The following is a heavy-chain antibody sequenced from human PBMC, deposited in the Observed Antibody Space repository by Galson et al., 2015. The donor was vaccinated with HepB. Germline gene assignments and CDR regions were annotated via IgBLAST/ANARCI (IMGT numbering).Heavy chain of an antibody. V-gene: IGHV2-70*11. D-gene: IGHD3-22*01. CDR2: IDWDDDK. J-gene: IGHJ6*03. CDR3: ARIRYHDSSGSPHYYYYYMDV. Sequence: PALVKPTQTLTLTCTFSGFSLSTSGMCVNWIRQPPGKALEWLARIDWDDDKYYSTSLKTRLTISKDTSKNQVVLTMTNMDPVDTATYYCARIRYHDSSGSPHYYYYYMDVWGKGTTVTVSS. CDR1: GFSLSTSGMC.